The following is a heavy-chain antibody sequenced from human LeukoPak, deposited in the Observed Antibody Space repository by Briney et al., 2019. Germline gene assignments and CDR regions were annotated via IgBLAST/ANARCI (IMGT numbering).Heavy chain of an antibody. CDR2: SHTGGSI. J-gene: IGHJ4*02. V-gene: IGHV4-4*08. D-gene: IGHD3-10*01. CDR1: GVSISGFY. CDR3: SSRRGGFGEGEFDY. Sequence: SETLSLTCTVSGVSISGFYWTWIRQPPRTGLEWVGYSHTGGSISSNPSLHSRVAFSMDTSTHQVSLRLNSVTASDPAVLFCSSRRGGFGEGEFDYWGQGIPVTVST.